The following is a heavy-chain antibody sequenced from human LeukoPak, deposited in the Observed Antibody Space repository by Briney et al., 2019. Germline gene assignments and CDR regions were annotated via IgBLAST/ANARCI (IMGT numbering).Heavy chain of an antibody. CDR2: IYYSGST. V-gene: IGHV4-59*01. CDR1: GGSISSYY. CDR3: ARGIVQWDFDY. Sequence: SETLSLTCTVSGGSISSYYWSWIRQPAGKGLEWIGYIYYSGSTNYNPSLKSRVTISVDTSKNQFSLKLSSVTAADTAVYYCARGIVQWDFDYWGQGTLVTVSS. J-gene: IGHJ4*02. D-gene: IGHD1-26*01.